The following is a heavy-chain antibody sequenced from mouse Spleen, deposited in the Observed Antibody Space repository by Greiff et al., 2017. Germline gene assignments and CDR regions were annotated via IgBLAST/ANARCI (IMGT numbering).Heavy chain of an antibody. CDR3: ARDRITTVVGAMDY. D-gene: IGHD1-1*01. V-gene: IGHV3-1*01. Sequence: EVKVIESGPGMVKPSQSLSLTCTVTGYSITSGYDWHWIRHFPGNKLEWMGYISYSGSTNYNPSLKSRISITHDTSKNHFFLKLNSVTTEDTATYYCARDRITTVVGAMDYWGQGTSVTVSS. CDR2: ISYSGST. CDR1: GYSITSGYD. J-gene: IGHJ4*01.